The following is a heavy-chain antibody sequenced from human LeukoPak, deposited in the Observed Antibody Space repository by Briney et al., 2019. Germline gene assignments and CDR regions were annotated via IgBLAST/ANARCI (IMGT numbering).Heavy chain of an antibody. CDR1: GGTFSSYA. CDR3: ANLQGDSSSYHLGEA. Sequence: ASVKVSCKASGGTFSSYAISWVRQAPGQGLEWMGGIIPIFGTANYAQKFQGRVTITADKSTSTAYMELSSLRSEDTAVYYCANLQGDSSSYHLGEAWGQGTLVTVSS. V-gene: IGHV1-69*06. J-gene: IGHJ5*02. D-gene: IGHD6-13*01. CDR2: IIPIFGTA.